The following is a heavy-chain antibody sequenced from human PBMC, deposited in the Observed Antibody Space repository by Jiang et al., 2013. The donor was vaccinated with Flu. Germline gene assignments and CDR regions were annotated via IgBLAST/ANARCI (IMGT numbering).Heavy chain of an antibody. D-gene: IGHD3-22*01. Sequence: LLKPSETLSLTCTVSGGSISSSSYYWGWIRQPPGKGLEWIGSIYYSGSTYYNPSLKSRVTISVDTSKNQFSLKLSSVTAADTAVYYCARRDYYDSSGFDYWGQGTLVTVSS. V-gene: IGHV4-39*01. J-gene: IGHJ4*02. CDR2: IYYSGST. CDR1: GGSISSSSYY. CDR3: ARRDYYDSSGFDY.